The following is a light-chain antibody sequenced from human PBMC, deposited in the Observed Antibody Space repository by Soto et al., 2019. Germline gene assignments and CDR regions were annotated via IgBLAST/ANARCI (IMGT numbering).Light chain of an antibody. CDR3: CSYAGSSTW. V-gene: IGLV2-23*02. CDR2: EVT. Sequence: QSVLTQPASVSGSPGQSITISCTGTSSDVRSYNLVSWYQHHPGKAPKLMIYEVTKRPSGVSNRFSGSKSGNTASLTISGLRAEDEAAYYCCSYAGSSTWFGGGTKLTVL. J-gene: IGLJ3*02. CDR1: SSDVRSYNL.